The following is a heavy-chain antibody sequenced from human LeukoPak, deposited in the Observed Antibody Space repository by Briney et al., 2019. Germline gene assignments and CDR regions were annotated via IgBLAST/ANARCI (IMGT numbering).Heavy chain of an antibody. D-gene: IGHD3-10*01. CDR3: ARLSLWFGEKPNYYYYMDV. J-gene: IGHJ6*03. Sequence: GGSLRLSCAASGFTFDDYAMHWVRQAPGKGLEWVSGISWNSGSIGYADSVKGRFTISRDNAKNSLYLQMNSLRAEDTAVYYCARLSLWFGEKPNYYYYMDVWGKGTTVTISS. CDR1: GFTFDDYA. CDR2: ISWNSGSI. V-gene: IGHV3-9*01.